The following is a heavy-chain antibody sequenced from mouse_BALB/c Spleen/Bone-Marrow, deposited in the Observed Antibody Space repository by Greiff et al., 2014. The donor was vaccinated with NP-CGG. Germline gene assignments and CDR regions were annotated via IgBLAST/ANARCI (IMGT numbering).Heavy chain of an antibody. V-gene: IGHV1S22*01. CDR1: GYTFTSYW. CDR2: IYPFSGSS. D-gene: IGHD1-1*01. CDR3: TRSPITTVVAETMDC. J-gene: IGHJ4*01. Sequence: LQQSGSELVRPGASVKLSCKASGYTFTSYWMHWVKQRPGQGLEWIGNIYPFSGSSNYDEKFKSKATLTVDTSSSTAYMQLISLTSDDSAVYYCTRSPITTVVAETMDCWGQGTSVTVSS.